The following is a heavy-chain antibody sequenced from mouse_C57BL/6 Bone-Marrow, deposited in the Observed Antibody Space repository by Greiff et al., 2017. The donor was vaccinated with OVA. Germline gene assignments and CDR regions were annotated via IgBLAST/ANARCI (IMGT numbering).Heavy chain of an antibody. V-gene: IGHV1-39*01. CDR1: GYSFTDYN. CDR3: AGSVHRGWYFDF. CDR2: INPNYGTT. Sequence: VQLKESGPELVKPGASVKISCKASGYSFTDYNMNWVKQSNGKSLEWIGVINPNYGTTSYNQKFKGKATLTVDQSSSTAYMQLNSLTSEDSAVYYGAGSVHRGWYFDFWGQGTTLTVSS. J-gene: IGHJ2*01.